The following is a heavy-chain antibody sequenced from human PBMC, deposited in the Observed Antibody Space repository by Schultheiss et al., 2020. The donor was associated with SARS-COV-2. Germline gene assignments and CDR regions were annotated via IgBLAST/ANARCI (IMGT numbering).Heavy chain of an antibody. Sequence: GGSLRLSCPASGFTVSSNYMSWVRQAPGKGLEWVSAISGSGGSTYYADSVKGRFTISRDNSKNTLYLQMNSLRAEDTAVYYCAKNSLYGMDVWGQGTTVTVSS. CDR1: GFTVSSNY. J-gene: IGHJ6*02. V-gene: IGHV3-23*01. CDR2: ISGSGGST. D-gene: IGHD2/OR15-2a*01. CDR3: AKNSLYGMDV.